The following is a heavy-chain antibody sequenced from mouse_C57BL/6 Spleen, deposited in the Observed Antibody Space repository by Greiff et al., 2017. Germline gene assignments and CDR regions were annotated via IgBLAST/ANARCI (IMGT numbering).Heavy chain of an antibody. CDR1: GYTFTSYW. Sequence: QVQLQQPGAELVKPGASVKLSCKASGYTFTSYWMHWVKQRPGQGLEWIGKIHPNSSSTNYNEKFKSKATLTVDKSSSTAYMQLSSLTSEDSAVYCGASPLYDSNYGWFADWGKGTMVTVSA. CDR3: ASPLYDSNYGWFAD. J-gene: IGHJ3*01. V-gene: IGHV1-64*01. D-gene: IGHD2-5*01. CDR2: IHPNSSST.